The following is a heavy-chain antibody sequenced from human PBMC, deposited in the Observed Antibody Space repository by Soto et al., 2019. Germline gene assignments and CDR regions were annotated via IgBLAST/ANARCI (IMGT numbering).Heavy chain of an antibody. V-gene: IGHV4-31*02. Sequence: SVTQSLTRPVAGGNISNGGCYWSWLRQNPGKGLEWIGYIYYSGSTYYNPSLKSRVTISVDTSKNQFSLKLSSVTAADTAVYYCARDGYSSSSHWFDPWGQGTLVTGSS. CDR1: GGNISNGGCY. CDR2: IYYSGST. J-gene: IGHJ5*02. CDR3: ARDGYSSSSHWFDP. D-gene: IGHD6-13*01.